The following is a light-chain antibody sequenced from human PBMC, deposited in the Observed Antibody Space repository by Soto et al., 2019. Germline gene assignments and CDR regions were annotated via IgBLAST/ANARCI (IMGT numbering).Light chain of an antibody. CDR3: QSYDSGLSGRV. CDR2: GNS. V-gene: IGLV1-40*01. J-gene: IGLJ7*01. Sequence: QSVLTQPPSVSGAPGQRVTISCTGSSSNIGAGYDVHWYQQLPGTAPKLLIYGNSNRPSGVPDRVSGSKSGTSASLAITRLQVENEADYNCQSYDSGLSGRVFGGGTQLTVL. CDR1: SSNIGAGYD.